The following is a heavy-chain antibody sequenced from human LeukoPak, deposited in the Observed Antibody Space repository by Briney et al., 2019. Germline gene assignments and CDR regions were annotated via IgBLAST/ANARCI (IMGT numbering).Heavy chain of an antibody. Sequence: GGSLRLSCAASGFTFSSYAMSWVRQAPGKGLEWVSGISGSDGSTYYADSVKGRFTISRDNSKNTLYLQMNSLRAEDTAVYYCARAGSIRFDYWGQGTLVTVSS. CDR2: ISGSDGST. CDR1: GFTFSSYA. V-gene: IGHV3-23*01. D-gene: IGHD1-26*01. CDR3: ARAGSIRFDY. J-gene: IGHJ4*02.